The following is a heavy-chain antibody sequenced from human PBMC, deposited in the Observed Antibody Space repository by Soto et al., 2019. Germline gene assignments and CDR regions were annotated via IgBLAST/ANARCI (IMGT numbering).Heavy chain of an antibody. J-gene: IGHJ4*02. CDR1: GGSISSYY. D-gene: IGHD5-18*01. V-gene: IGHV4-59*01. CDR3: ARVRGYSYGWYFDY. Sequence: ETLSLTCTVSGGSISSYYWSWIRQPPGKGLEWIGYIYYSGSTNYNPSLKSRVTISVDTSKNQFSLKLSSVTAADTAVYYCARVRGYSYGWYFDYWGQGTLVTVS. CDR2: IYYSGST.